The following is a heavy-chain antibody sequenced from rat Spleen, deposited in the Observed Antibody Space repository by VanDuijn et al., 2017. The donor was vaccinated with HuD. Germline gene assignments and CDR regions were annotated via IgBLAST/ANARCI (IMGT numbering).Heavy chain of an antibody. CDR3: AREAEKPFHYFDY. V-gene: IGHV5-25*01. J-gene: IGHJ2*01. CDR1: GFTFSDYY. D-gene: IGHD3-4*01. Sequence: EVQLVESDGGLVQPGRSLKLSCAASGFTFSDYYMAWVRQAPTKGLEWVASISTGGGNTYYRDSVKGRFTISRDNAKSTLYLQMDSLRSEDTATYYCAREAEKPFHYFDYWGQGVMVTVSS. CDR2: ISTGGGNT.